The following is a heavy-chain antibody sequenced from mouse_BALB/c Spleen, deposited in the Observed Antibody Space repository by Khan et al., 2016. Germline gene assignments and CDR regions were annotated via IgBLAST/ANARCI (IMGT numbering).Heavy chain of an antibody. CDR2: ISSGGST. CDR3: AREDDGNYGDYFDY. J-gene: IGHJ2*01. V-gene: IGHV5-6-5*01. CDR1: GFTFSSYA. D-gene: IGHD2-1*01. Sequence: EVELVESGGGLVKPGGSLKLSCAASGFTFSSYAMSWVRQTPEKSLEWVASISSGGSTYYPYSVKGRFTISRDNARNILNLQMSSLRSENTAMYDCAREDDGNYGDYFDYWGQGTTLTVSS.